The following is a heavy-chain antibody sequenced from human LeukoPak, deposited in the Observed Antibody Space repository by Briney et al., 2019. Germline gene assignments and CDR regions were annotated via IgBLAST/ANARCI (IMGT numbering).Heavy chain of an antibody. Sequence: GSLRFSCAASGFTFNTYEMNWVRQAPGKGLEWVSYISGSGTTMYYADSMKGRFTISRDNARNSLYLQMNSLRAEDTAVYYCARGTYYFEKWGQGTLVTVSS. V-gene: IGHV3-48*03. D-gene: IGHD1-7*01. CDR1: GFTFNTYE. J-gene: IGHJ4*02. CDR3: ARGTYYFEK. CDR2: ISGSGTTM.